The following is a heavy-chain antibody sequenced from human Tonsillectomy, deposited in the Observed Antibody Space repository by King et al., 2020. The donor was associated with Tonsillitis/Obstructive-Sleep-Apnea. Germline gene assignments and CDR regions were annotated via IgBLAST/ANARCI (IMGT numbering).Heavy chain of an antibody. V-gene: IGHV4-34*01. Sequence: VQLPQWGAGLLKPSETLSLTCAVYGGSFSGYSWSWIRQPPGKGLEWIGEISHSGSTNYNPSLKSRVTISVDTSKNQFSLKLSSVTAADTAVYYCARGARNYDFWSGYGYWFDPWGQGTLVTVSS. CDR2: ISHSGST. J-gene: IGHJ5*02. D-gene: IGHD3-3*01. CDR1: GGSFSGYS. CDR3: ARGARNYDFWSGYGYWFDP.